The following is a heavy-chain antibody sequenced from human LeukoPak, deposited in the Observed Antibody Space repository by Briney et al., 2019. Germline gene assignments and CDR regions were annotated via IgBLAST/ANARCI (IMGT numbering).Heavy chain of an antibody. CDR3: ASRLGGSYFF. CDR1: GFTFSSYA. D-gene: IGHD1-26*01. V-gene: IGHV3-23*01. J-gene: IGHJ4*02. Sequence: PGGSLRLSCAASGFTFSSYAMSWVRQAPGKGLEWVSAISGSGGSTYYADSVRGRFTISRDNAKNSLFLQMNSLRAEDTAVYYCASRLGGSYFFWGQGTLVTVSS. CDR2: ISGSGGST.